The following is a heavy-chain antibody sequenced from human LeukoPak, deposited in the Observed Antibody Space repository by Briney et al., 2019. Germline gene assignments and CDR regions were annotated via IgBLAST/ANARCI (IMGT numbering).Heavy chain of an antibody. J-gene: IGHJ4*02. D-gene: IGHD6-19*01. CDR2: LYSGGTT. CDR1: GFTVSSSY. Sequence: GGSLRLSCAASGFTVSSSYMSWVRQAPGKGLEWVSMLYSGGTTYYADSVKGRFTISRDNSKNSLYLQMNGLRAEDTAVYYCARGHIAVAGHYGAGPSDSWGQGTLVTVSS. V-gene: IGHV3-53*01. CDR3: ARGHIAVAGHYGAGPSDS.